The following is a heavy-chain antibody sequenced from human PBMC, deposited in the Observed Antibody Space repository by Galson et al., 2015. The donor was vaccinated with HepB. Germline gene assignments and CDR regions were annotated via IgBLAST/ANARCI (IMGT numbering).Heavy chain of an antibody. J-gene: IGHJ4*02. D-gene: IGHD2/OR15-2a*01. Sequence: SVKVSCKGSGYTFSSYGISWVRQAPGQGLEWMGWISGHNDKTYYAQKFRDKFTMSTDTSTSTAYMELRSLRSEDTAVYYCARATTWGQGTLVIVSS. V-gene: IGHV1-18*01. CDR3: ARATT. CDR1: GYTFSSYG. CDR2: ISGHNDKT.